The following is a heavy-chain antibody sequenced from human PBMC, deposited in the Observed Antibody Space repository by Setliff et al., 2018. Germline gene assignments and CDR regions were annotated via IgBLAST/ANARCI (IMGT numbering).Heavy chain of an antibody. D-gene: IGHD2-2*03. J-gene: IGHJ6*04. CDR3: AMDQGVV. CDR2: INHSGSA. V-gene: IGHV4-34*01. Sequence: SETLSLTCAVYGGSFSGYYWSWIRQPPGKGLEWLGEINHSGSANRNPSLKSRVTISVDTSKNQFSLRLTSVTDADTAVYYCAMDQGVVWGKGTTVTVSS. CDR1: GGSFSGYY.